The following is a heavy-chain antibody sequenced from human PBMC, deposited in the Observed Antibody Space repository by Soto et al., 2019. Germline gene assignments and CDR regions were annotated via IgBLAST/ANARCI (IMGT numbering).Heavy chain of an antibody. J-gene: IGHJ4*02. CDR2: IYYSGST. Sequence: KTSETLSLTCTVSGGSISSYYWSWIRQPPGKGLEWIGYIYYSGSTNYNPSLKSRVTISVDTSKNQFSLKLSSVTAADTAVYYCAREDSDDSGSYIDYWGQGTLVTVS. CDR1: GGSISSYY. D-gene: IGHD1-26*01. CDR3: AREDSDDSGSYIDY. V-gene: IGHV4-59*01.